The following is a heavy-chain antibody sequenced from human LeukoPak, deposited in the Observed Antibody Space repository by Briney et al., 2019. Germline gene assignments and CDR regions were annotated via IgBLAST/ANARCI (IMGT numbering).Heavy chain of an antibody. D-gene: IGHD5-18*01. CDR3: ATDTRGGYMFSEVDTVMVTGY. V-gene: IGHV1-24*01. CDR1: GYTLTELS. Sequence: ASVKVSCKVSGYTLTELSMHWVRQAPGKGLEWMGGFDPEDGETIYAQKFQGRVTMTEDTSTDTAYMELSSLRSEDTAVYYCATDTRGGYMFSEVDTVMVTGYWGQGTLVTVSS. CDR2: FDPEDGET. J-gene: IGHJ4*02.